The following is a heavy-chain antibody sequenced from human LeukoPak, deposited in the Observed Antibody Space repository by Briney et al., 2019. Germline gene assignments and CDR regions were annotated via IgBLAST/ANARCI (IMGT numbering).Heavy chain of an antibody. V-gene: IGHV4-59*01. D-gene: IGHD6-13*01. CDR1: GGSISSYY. CDR2: IYYSGST. J-gene: IGHJ4*02. Sequence: SETLSLTCTVSGGSISSYYWSWLRQPPGKGLEWIGYIYYSGSTNYNPSLKSRVTISVDTSKNQFSLKLSSVTAADTAVYYCARTSWGVSGTVSLLDYWGQGTLVTVSS. CDR3: ARTSWGVSGTVSLLDY.